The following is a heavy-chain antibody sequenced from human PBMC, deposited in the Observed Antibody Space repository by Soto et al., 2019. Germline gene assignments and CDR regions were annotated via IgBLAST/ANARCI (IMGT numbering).Heavy chain of an antibody. J-gene: IGHJ6*02. V-gene: IGHV4-31*03. D-gene: IGHD3-10*01. CDR3: ARGMVRGVISYYYYGMDV. Sequence: QVQLQESGPGLVKPSETLSLTCTVSGGSISSGGYYWSWIRPHPGKGLEWIGYIYYSGSTYYNPSLKSRVTISVDTSKNQFSLKLSSVTAADTAVYYCARGMVRGVISYYYYGMDVWGQGTTVTVSS. CDR2: IYYSGST. CDR1: GGSISSGGYY.